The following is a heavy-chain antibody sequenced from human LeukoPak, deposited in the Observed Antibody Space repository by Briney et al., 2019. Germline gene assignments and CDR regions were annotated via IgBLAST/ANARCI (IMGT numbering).Heavy chain of an antibody. J-gene: IGHJ5*02. CDR3: ARGADSYGYSGVGNWFDL. Sequence: SETLSLTCAVYGGSFSGYYWSWIRQPPGKGLEWIGEINHSGSTNYNPSLTSRVTISVDTSKNQFSLKLSSVTAADTAVYYCARGADSYGYSGVGNWFDLWGQGTLVTVSS. CDR1: GGSFSGYY. CDR2: INHSGST. V-gene: IGHV4-34*01. D-gene: IGHD5-18*01.